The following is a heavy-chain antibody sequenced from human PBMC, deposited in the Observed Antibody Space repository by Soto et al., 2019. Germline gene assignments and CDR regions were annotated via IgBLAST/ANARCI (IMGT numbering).Heavy chain of an antibody. D-gene: IGHD4-4*01. V-gene: IGHV4-34*01. CDR2: IDHSGGS. CDR3: ARERTSTITTRGAFDI. Sequence: QVQLQESGPGLVKPSETLSLTCVVYGGSFSGYFWTWIRQSPGKGLEWIGEIDHSGGSYYNPSLKSRVIISIDTSKNQFSLRLSSVTAADTGVYYCARERTSTITTRGAFDIWGRGTMVTVSS. CDR1: GGSFSGYF. J-gene: IGHJ3*02.